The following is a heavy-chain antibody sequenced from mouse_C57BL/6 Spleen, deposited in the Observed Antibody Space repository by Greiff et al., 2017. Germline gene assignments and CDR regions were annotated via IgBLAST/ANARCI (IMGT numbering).Heavy chain of an antibody. J-gene: IGHJ3*01. CDR1: GYTFTSYW. CDR3: AREGAYYSNYVRFAY. V-gene: IGHV1-59*01. D-gene: IGHD2-5*01. Sequence: QVQLQQPGAELVRPGTSVKLSCKASGYTFTSYWMHWVKQRPGQGLEWIGVIDPSDSYTNYNQKFKGKATLTVDTSSSTAYMQLSSLTSEDSAVYYCAREGAYYSNYVRFAYRGQGTLVTVSA. CDR2: IDPSDSYT.